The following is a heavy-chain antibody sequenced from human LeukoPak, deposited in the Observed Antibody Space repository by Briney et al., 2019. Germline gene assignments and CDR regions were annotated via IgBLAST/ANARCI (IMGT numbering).Heavy chain of an antibody. CDR2: ISSGGSAI. D-gene: IGHD6-19*01. CDR3: HSGVITVAGTDAFDI. CDR1: EFTMSSYE. J-gene: IGHJ3*02. V-gene: IGHV3-48*03. Sequence: GGSLRLSCSASEFTMSSYEMNWVRQAPGKGPEWVSYISSGGSAIYYADSVKGRFTISRDNAKNTLYLQINSLRAEDTALYYCHSGVITVAGTDAFDIWGQGTMVTVSS.